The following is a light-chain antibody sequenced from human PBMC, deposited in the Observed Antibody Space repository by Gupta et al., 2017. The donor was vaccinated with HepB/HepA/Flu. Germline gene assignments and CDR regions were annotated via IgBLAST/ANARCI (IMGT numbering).Light chain of an antibody. Sequence: EIVMTQSPATLSVSPGERVALSCRASHSVSNDVAWYQQIPGQPPRLLLYGASIRPTGIPSRFSGSGSGTEFTLTISSLQSEDFAVYHCQQYHGSPRRWTFGQGTKVEIK. CDR3: QQYHGSPRRWT. V-gene: IGKV3-15*01. CDR2: GAS. CDR1: HSVSND. J-gene: IGKJ1*01.